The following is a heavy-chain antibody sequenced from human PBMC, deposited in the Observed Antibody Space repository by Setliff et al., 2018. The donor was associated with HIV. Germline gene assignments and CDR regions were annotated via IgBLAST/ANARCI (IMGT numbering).Heavy chain of an antibody. D-gene: IGHD5-18*01. Sequence: LSLTCTVSGGSISSGGHYWSWIRQPAGKGLEWIGRINTSGSTNYNPSLKSRVTTSVDTSNNQFSLKLSSVTAADTAVYYCARDNRGYSYGWLFDYWGQGTLVTVSS. CDR1: GGSISSGGHY. J-gene: IGHJ4*02. CDR3: ARDNRGYSYGWLFDY. V-gene: IGHV4-61*02. CDR2: INTSGST.